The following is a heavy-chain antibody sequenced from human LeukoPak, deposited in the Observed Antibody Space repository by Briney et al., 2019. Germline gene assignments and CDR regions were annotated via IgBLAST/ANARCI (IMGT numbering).Heavy chain of an antibody. CDR1: GFTFSTYV. CDR3: AKDLGGEGGSGFPGY. V-gene: IGHV3-23*01. D-gene: IGHD3-10*01. CDR2: ISGSGSDT. J-gene: IGHJ4*02. Sequence: GGSLRLSCAASGFTFSTYVMSWVPQAPGKGLEWVSAISGSGSDTYYADSVKGRFTISRDNSMNTLHLRMNSLRAEDTAVYYCAKDLGGEGGSGFPGYWGQGTLVTVSS.